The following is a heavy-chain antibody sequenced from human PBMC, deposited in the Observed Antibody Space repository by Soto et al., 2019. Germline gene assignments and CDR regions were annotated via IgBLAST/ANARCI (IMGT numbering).Heavy chain of an antibody. CDR2: IIPIFGTA. CDR3: ASGSAGYYDSSGP. Sequence: ASVKVSCKASGGTFSSYAISWVRQAPGQGLEWMGGIIPIFGTANYAQKFQGRVTITADESTSTAYMELSSLRSEDTAVYYCASGSAGYYDSSGPWGQGTLVTVSS. V-gene: IGHV1-69*13. CDR1: GGTFSSYA. D-gene: IGHD3-22*01. J-gene: IGHJ4*02.